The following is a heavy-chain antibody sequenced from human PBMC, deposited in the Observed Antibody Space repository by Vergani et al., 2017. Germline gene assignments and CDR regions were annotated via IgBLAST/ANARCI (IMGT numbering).Heavy chain of an antibody. CDR3: ASYSSSWYALYFDY. D-gene: IGHD6-13*01. V-gene: IGHV1-69*04. J-gene: IGHJ4*02. CDR1: GGTFSSYA. CDR2: IIPILGIA. Sequence: QVQLVQSGAEVKKPGSSVKVSCKASGGTFSSYAISWVRQAPGQGLEWMGRIIPILGIANYAQKFQGRVTITADKSTSTAYMELSSLRSEDQAVYYCASYSSSWYALYFDYWGQGTLVTVSS.